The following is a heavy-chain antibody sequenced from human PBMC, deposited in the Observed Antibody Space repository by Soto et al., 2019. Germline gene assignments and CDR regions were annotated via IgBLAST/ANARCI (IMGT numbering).Heavy chain of an antibody. V-gene: IGHV4-39*01. D-gene: IGHD4-17*01. J-gene: IGHJ4*02. Sequence: SETLSLTCTVSGGSISSSSYYWGWIRQPPGKGLEWIGSIYYSGSTYYNPSLKSRVTISVDTSKNQFSLKLSSVTAADTAVYYCARSVDYGDYFDDWGQGTLVTVSS. CDR1: GGSISSSSYY. CDR3: ARSVDYGDYFDD. CDR2: IYYSGST.